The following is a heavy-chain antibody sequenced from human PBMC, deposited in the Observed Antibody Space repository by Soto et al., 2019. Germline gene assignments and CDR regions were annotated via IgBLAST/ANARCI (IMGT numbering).Heavy chain of an antibody. CDR3: ARGLLNNWFDP. V-gene: IGHV4-30-4*01. D-gene: IGHD3-10*01. CDR2: IYYSGST. CDR1: GGSISSGDYY. Sequence: QVQLQESGPGLVKPSQTLSLTCTVSGGSISSGDYYWSWIRQPPGKGLEWIGYIYYSGSTYYNPFLNSLVTISVDTSKNQFPLKLSSVTAADTAVYYCARGLLNNWFDPWGQGTLVTVSS. J-gene: IGHJ5*02.